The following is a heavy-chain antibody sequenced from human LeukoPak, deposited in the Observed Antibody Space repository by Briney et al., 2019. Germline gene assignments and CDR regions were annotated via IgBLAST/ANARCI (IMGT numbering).Heavy chain of an antibody. J-gene: IGHJ4*02. D-gene: IGHD3-22*01. CDR3: ARGYYYDSSGYYYDFDY. V-gene: IGHV3-21*01. Sequence: GGSLRLSCAASGFTFSSYSMNWVRQAPGKGLEWVSCISSSSSYIYYADSAKGRFTISRDNAKNSLYLQMNSLRAEDTAVYYCARGYYYDSSGYYYDFDYWGQGTLVTVSS. CDR1: GFTFSSYS. CDR2: ISSSSSYI.